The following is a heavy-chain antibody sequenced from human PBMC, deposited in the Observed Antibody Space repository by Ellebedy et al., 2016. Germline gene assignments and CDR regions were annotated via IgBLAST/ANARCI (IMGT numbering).Heavy chain of an antibody. CDR2: INPNSGNT. CDR3: ARWGYYGSGSYHY. D-gene: IGHD3-10*01. Sequence: ASVKVSCXASGYTFTGYYMHWVRQAPGQGLEWMGWINPNSGNTGYAQKFQGRVTITRDTSASTAYMELSSLRSEDTAVYYCARWGYYGSGSYHYWGQGTLVTVSS. J-gene: IGHJ4*02. V-gene: IGHV1-2*02. CDR1: GYTFTGYY.